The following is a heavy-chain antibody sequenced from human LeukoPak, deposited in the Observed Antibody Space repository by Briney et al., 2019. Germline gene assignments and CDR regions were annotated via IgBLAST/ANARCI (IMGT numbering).Heavy chain of an antibody. V-gene: IGHV4-59*12. J-gene: IGHJ4*02. CDR1: GGYMSTYY. CDR2: IYNSGST. CDR3: SRGLSDVY. Sequence: SETLSLTCTVSGGYMSTYYWSWIRQPPGKGLEWIGYIYNSGSTNYNPSLKSRVTISVDTSKNQFSLKLSSVTAADTAVYYCSRGLSDVYWGQGTLVTVSS.